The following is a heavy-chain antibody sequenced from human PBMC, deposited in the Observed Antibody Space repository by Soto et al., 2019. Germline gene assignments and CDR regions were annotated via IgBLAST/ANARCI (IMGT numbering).Heavy chain of an antibody. J-gene: IGHJ5*02. CDR3: ARAPNAGTTRFGELLSWFDP. Sequence: PSETLSLTCAVSGDSITSGVHYWSWIRQHPGKGLEWIGYIFYSGRSYYNPSLESRVTISVDTSKNQFSLKLSSVTAADTAVYYCARAPNAGTTRFGELLSWFDPWGQGTLVTVSS. V-gene: IGHV4-31*11. D-gene: IGHD3-10*01. CDR2: IFYSGRS. CDR1: GDSITSGVHY.